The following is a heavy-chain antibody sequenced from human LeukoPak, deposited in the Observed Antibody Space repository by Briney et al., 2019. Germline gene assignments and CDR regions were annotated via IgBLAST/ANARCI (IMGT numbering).Heavy chain of an antibody. CDR2: INPNSGGT. V-gene: IGHV1-2*02. Sequence: ASVKLSCKASGYTFTGYYMHWVRQAPGQGLEWMGWINPNSGGTNYAQKFQGRVTMTRDKSISTAYMELSRLRSDDTAVYYCARVAIFGVGKVYFDYWGQGTLVTVSS. CDR3: ARVAIFGVGKVYFDY. D-gene: IGHD3-3*01. CDR1: GYTFTGYY. J-gene: IGHJ4*02.